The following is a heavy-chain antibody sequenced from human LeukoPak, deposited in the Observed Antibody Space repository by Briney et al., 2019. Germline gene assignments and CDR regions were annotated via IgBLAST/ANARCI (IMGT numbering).Heavy chain of an antibody. CDR1: GGSISGHY. J-gene: IGHJ6*03. CDR3: ARAVTVDHYYYYYYMDV. CDR2: IYYSGST. D-gene: IGHD2-21*02. V-gene: IGHV4-59*11. Sequence: SETLSFTCTVSGGSISGHYWSWIRQPPGKGLEWIGYIYYSGSTNYNPSLKSRVTISVDTSKNQFSLKLSSVTAADTAVYYCARAVTVDHYYYYYYMDVWGKGTTVTVSS.